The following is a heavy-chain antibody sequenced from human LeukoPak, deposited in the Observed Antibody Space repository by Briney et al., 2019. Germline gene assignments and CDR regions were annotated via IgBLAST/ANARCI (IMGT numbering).Heavy chain of an antibody. CDR2: ISSSGSTI. J-gene: IGHJ6*02. Sequence: GGSLRLSCAASGFTFSDYYMSWIRQAPGKGLEWVSYISSSGSTIYYADSVKGRFTISRDNAKNSLYLKMNSLRADDTAVYYCARDRYCSSTSCYADYYYGMDVWGQGTTVTVSS. CDR1: GFTFSDYY. V-gene: IGHV3-11*01. D-gene: IGHD2-2*01. CDR3: ARDRYCSSTSCYADYYYGMDV.